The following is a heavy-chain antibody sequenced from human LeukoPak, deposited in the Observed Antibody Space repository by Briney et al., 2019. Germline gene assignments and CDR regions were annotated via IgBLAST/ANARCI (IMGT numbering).Heavy chain of an antibody. D-gene: IGHD2-2*03. V-gene: IGHV4-34*01. CDR1: GGSFSGYY. Sequence: SETLSLTCAVHGGSFSGYYWSWIRQPPGKGLEWIGEINHSGSTNYNPSLKSRVTISVDTSKNQFSLKLSSVTAADTAVYYCARAPGYCSSTSCYNYPFDYWGQGTLVTVSS. J-gene: IGHJ4*02. CDR2: INHSGST. CDR3: ARAPGYCSSTSCYNYPFDY.